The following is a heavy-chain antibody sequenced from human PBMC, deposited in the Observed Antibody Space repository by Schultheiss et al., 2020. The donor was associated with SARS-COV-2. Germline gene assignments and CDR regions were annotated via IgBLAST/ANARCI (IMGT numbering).Heavy chain of an antibody. J-gene: IGHJ3*01. Sequence: GGSLRLSCAASGFTVSSNYMSWVRQATGKGLEWVSAIGTAGDTYYPGSVKGRFTISRDNSKNTLYLQMNSLRAEDTAVYYCARGPHTAMVHDAFDFWGQGTMVTVSS. CDR1: GFTVSSNY. V-gene: IGHV3-13*01. CDR2: IGTAGDT. D-gene: IGHD5-18*01. CDR3: ARGPHTAMVHDAFDF.